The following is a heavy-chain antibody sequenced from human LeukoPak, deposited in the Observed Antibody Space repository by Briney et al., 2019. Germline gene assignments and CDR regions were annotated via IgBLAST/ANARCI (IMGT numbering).Heavy chain of an antibody. V-gene: IGHV4-39*07. CDR1: GGSISSSSYY. J-gene: IGHJ4*02. D-gene: IGHD5-18*01. CDR3: ARRSVQPPTDY. CDR2: IYYSGST. Sequence: SETLSLTCTVSGGSISSSSYYWGWVRWPPGKGLGWSGSIYYSGSTNYTQNLKSRVTISADTSKITSYLKLSTLTAEDTAVYYCARRSVQPPTDYWGQGTLVTVSS.